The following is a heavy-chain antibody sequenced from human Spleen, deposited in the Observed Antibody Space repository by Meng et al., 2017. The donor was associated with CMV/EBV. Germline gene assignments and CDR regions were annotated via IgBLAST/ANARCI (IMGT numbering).Heavy chain of an antibody. Sequence: QVPPVGSGGGVVQPGRSLRLSCAASGFTFSSYAMHWVRQTPGKGLEWVAVISYDGSNKYYADSVKGRFTISRDNSKNTLYLQMNSLRAEDTAVYYCRTSARVGAWDYWGQGTLVTVSS. V-gene: IGHV3-30-3*01. CDR2: ISYDGSNK. D-gene: IGHD4/OR15-4a*01. J-gene: IGHJ4*02. CDR1: GFTFSSYA. CDR3: RTSARVGAWDY.